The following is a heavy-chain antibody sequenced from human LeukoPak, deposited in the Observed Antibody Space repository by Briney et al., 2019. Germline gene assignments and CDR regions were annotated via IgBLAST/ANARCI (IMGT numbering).Heavy chain of an antibody. V-gene: IGHV5-51*01. CDR2: IYPGDSDT. J-gene: IGHJ5*02. D-gene: IGHD6-13*01. Sequence: GESLKISCKGSGYSFTSYWIGWVRQMPGKGLEWMGIIYPGDSDTRYSPSFQGQVTISADKSISTAYLQWSSLKASDTAMYYCARLVGTSSWFRSGWFDPWGQGTLVTVSS. CDR3: ARLVGTSSWFRSGWFDP. CDR1: GYSFTSYW.